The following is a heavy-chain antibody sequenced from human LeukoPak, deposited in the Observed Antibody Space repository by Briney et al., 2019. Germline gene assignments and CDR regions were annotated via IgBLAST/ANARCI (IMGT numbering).Heavy chain of an antibody. CDR3: AKIGSGGAWFDP. D-gene: IGHD3-16*01. CDR2: IFHSGSA. J-gene: IGHJ5*02. V-gene: IGHV4-59*01. CDR1: DCSIRSYY. Sequence: SETLSLTCSVSDCSIRSYYWSWIRQPPGKGLEWVGYIFHSGSANYNPSLKSRVTMSVDTSNNQFSLKLTSVTAADTAVYYCAKIGSGGAWFDPWGQGTLVTVSS.